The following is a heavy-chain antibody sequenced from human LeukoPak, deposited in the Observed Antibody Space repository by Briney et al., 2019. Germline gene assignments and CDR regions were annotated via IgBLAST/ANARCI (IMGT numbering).Heavy chain of an antibody. CDR3: ARGRPYSSGRSPLWY. J-gene: IGHJ4*02. D-gene: IGHD6-19*01. CDR1: GYSISSGYY. V-gene: IGHV4-38-2*01. CDR2: IYHSGST. Sequence: SETLSLTCAVSGYSISSGYYWGWIRQPPGKGLEWIGSIYHSGSTYYNPSLKSRVTISVDTSKNQFSLKLSSVTAADTAVYYCARGRPYSSGRSPLWYWGQGTLVTVSS.